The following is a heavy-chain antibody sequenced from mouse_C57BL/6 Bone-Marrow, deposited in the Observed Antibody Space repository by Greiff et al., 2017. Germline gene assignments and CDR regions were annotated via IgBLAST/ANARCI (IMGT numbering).Heavy chain of an antibody. D-gene: IGHD1-1*01. V-gene: IGHV1-69*01. CDR1: GYTFTSYW. Sequence: VQLQQPGAELVMPGASVKLSCKASGYTFTSYWMHWVKQRPGQGLEWIGEIDPSDSYTNYNQKFKGKSTLTVDKSSSTAYMQLSSLTSEDSAVYYCARSDYYGSSYNFDYWGQGTTRTGSS. CDR3: ARSDYYGSSYNFDY. J-gene: IGHJ2*01. CDR2: IDPSDSYT.